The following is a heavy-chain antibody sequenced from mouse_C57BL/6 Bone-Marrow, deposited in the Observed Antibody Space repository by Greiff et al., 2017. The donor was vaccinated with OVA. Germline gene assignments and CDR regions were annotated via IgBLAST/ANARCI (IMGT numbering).Heavy chain of an antibody. CDR3: ARKKNTTVPFYWYFDV. V-gene: IGHV1-78*01. Sequence: VKVVESDAELVKPGASVKISCKVSGYTFTDHTIHWMKQRPEQGLEWIGYIYPRDGSTKYNEKFKGKATLTADKSSSTAYMQLNSLTSEDSAVYFCARKKNTTVPFYWYFDVWGTGTTVTVSS. J-gene: IGHJ1*03. CDR2: IYPRDGST. D-gene: IGHD1-1*01. CDR1: GYTFTDHT.